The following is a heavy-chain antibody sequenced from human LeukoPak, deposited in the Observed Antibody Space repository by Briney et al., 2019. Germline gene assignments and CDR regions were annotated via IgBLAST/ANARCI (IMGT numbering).Heavy chain of an antibody. D-gene: IGHD2-2*01. CDR1: EFTFSTYG. J-gene: IGHJ6*02. CDR2: IRYDGSNK. CDR3: AKVGRGYCSSTSCPRARSYYYGMDV. V-gene: IGHV3-30*02. Sequence: GGSLRLSCAASEFTFSTYGMHWVRQAPGKGLDWVAFIRYDGSNKYYADSVKGRFTISRDNSKNTLYLQMNSLRAEDTAVYYCAKVGRGYCSSTSCPRARSYYYGMDVWGQGTTVTVSS.